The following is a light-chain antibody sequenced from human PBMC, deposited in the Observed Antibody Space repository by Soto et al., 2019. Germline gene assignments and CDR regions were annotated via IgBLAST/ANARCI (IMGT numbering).Light chain of an antibody. J-gene: IGKJ2*01. Sequence: DIPMTQSPSSLTASLGDRVTITCRASQNIRDYLNWYQQKPGKAPTVLIYHASSLQSGVPSRFSGSGSGTDFTLTISSLQPEDFATYYCQQSLSTLYTFGQGTKLEIK. CDR3: QQSLSTLYT. CDR1: QNIRDY. CDR2: HAS. V-gene: IGKV1-39*01.